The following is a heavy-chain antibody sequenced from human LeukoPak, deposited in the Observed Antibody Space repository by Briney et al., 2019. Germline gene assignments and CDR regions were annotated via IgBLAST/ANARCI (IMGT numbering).Heavy chain of an antibody. J-gene: IGHJ5*02. Sequence: KPSETLSLTCTVSGGSISSFYWSWIRQPPGKGLEWIATVYYSATTYSTPSLKSRVSISVDSSTNAFSLKLTSVTAADTAVYYCARDPVAGTGTDTWGQGALVTVSS. CDR1: GGSISSFY. CDR2: VYYSATT. CDR3: ARDPVAGTGTDT. D-gene: IGHD1-1*01. V-gene: IGHV4-59*08.